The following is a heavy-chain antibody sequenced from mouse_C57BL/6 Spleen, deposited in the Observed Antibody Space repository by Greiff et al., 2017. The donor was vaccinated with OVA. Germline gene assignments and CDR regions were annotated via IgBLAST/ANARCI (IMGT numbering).Heavy chain of an antibody. J-gene: IGHJ1*03. CDR3: ARRNPGRYFDV. D-gene: IGHD4-1*01. CDR2: INPNNGGT. V-gene: IGHV1-26*01. CDR1: GYTFTDYY. Sequence: EVQLQQSGPELVKPGASVKISCKASGYTFTDYYMNWVKQSHGKSLEWIGDINPNNGGTSYNQKFKGKATLTVDKSSSTAYMELRSLTSEDSAVYYCARRNPGRYFDVWGTGTTVTVSS.